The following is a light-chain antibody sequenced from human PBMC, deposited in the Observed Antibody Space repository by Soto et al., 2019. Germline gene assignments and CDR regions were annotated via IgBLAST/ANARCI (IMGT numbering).Light chain of an antibody. CDR1: QRISTH. CDR2: AAY. V-gene: IGKV1-39*01. CDR3: QQSYSTPRT. J-gene: IGKJ1*01. Sequence: IQMTPSPSSLAASVGDGVTITRRASQRISTHLNWYQQKPGKAPNLLIYAAYNLQSGLPSRFSGSGSGTDFTLTISSLQPEDFATYYCQQSYSTPRTFGQGTKV.